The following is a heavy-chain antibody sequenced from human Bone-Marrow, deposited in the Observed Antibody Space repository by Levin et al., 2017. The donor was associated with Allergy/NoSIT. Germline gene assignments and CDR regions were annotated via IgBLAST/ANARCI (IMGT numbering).Heavy chain of an antibody. CDR2: IKKDGSEI. J-gene: IGHJ4*02. CDR1: GFTFNNYW. D-gene: IGHD1-26*01. Sequence: GGSLRLSCAASGFTFNNYWMAWVRQAPGNGLEWVANIKKDGSEILYLDSVRGRFSISRDNANNLLYLQMNSLRAEDTAVYYCTTDIYSNFDYWGQGTLVTVSS. V-gene: IGHV3-7*01. CDR3: TTDIYSNFDY.